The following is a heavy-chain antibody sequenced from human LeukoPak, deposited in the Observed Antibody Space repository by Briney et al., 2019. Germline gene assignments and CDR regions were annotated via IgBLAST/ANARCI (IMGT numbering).Heavy chain of an antibody. CDR2: ISYDGSNK. Sequence: GSLRLSCAASGFTFSSYGMHWVRQAPGKGLEWVAVISYDGSNKYYADSVKGRFTISRDNSKNTLYLQMNSLRAEDTAVYYCASAIAVAGTGFDYWGQGTLVTVSS. V-gene: IGHV3-30*03. J-gene: IGHJ4*02. D-gene: IGHD6-19*01. CDR1: GFTFSSYG. CDR3: ASAIAVAGTGFDY.